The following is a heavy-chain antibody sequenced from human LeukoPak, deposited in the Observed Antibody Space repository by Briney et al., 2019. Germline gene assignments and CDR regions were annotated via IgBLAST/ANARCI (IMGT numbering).Heavy chain of an antibody. Sequence: PGGSLRLSCAASGFAFSSYSMNWVRQAPGKGLEWVAVISYDGSNKYYADSVKGRFTISRDNSKNTLYLQMNSLRAEDTAVYYCAKWGLSGSYGSGSRLTYYYYGMDVWGQGTTVTVSS. CDR2: ISYDGSNK. CDR1: GFAFSSYS. J-gene: IGHJ6*02. V-gene: IGHV3-30*18. CDR3: AKWGLSGSYGSGSRLTYYYYGMDV. D-gene: IGHD3-10*01.